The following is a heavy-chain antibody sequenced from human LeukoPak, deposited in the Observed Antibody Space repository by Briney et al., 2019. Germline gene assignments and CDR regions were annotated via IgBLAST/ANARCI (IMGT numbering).Heavy chain of an antibody. J-gene: IGHJ4*02. CDR3: ASGAWATRLHS. D-gene: IGHD5-24*01. CDR2: IYYSGST. V-gene: IGHV4-39*01. Sequence: SETLSLTCTVSGGSISSSSYYWGWIRQPPGKGLEWIGSIYYSGSTYYNPSLKSRVTISVDTSKNQFSLKMSSVTAADTAVYYCASGAWATRLHSWAQGTLVIVSS. CDR1: GGSISSSSYY.